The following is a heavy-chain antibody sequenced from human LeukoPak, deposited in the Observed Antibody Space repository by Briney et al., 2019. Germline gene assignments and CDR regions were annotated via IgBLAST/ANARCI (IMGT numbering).Heavy chain of an antibody. D-gene: IGHD4-11*01. CDR2: INRDGSST. Sequence: PGESLRLSCAASGFTFDDYAMHWVRQAPGKGLVWVSRINRDGSSTSYADSVKGRFTISRDNAKNTLYLQMNSLRAEDTAVYYCANYDYSLDYWGQGTLVTVSS. CDR1: GFTFDDYA. CDR3: ANYDYSLDY. J-gene: IGHJ4*02. V-gene: IGHV3-74*01.